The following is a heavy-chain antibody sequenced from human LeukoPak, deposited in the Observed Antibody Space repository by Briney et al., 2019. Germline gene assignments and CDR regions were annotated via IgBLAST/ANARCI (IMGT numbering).Heavy chain of an antibody. J-gene: IGHJ4*02. CDR1: GFTFSSYA. V-gene: IGHV3-23*01. D-gene: IGHD2-2*01. CDR2: ISGSGGST. Sequence: GVSLRLSCAASGFTFSSYAMSWVRQAPGKGLEWVSAISGSGGSTYYADSVKGRFTISRDNSKNTLYLQMNSLRAEDTAVYYCAKVGCSSTSCYFDYWGQGTLVTVSS. CDR3: AKVGCSSTSCYFDY.